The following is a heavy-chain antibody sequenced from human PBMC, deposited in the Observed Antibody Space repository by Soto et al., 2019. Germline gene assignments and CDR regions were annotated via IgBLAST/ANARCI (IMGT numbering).Heavy chain of an antibody. Sequence: GGSLRLSCAASGFTFSSYAMSWVRQAPGKGLEWVSSISGSGGGTYYADSVKGRFTLSRDNSKNTLYLQMNSLRAEDTAVYYCAKFGMATTKRSPPYYIDYWGQGAPVTVSS. CDR1: GFTFSSYA. D-gene: IGHD1-1*01. CDR2: ISGSGGGT. CDR3: AKFGMATTKRSPPYYIDY. J-gene: IGHJ4*02. V-gene: IGHV3-23*01.